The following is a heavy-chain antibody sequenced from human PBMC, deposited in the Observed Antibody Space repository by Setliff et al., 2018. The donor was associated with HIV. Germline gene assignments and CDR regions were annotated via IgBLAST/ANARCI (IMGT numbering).Heavy chain of an antibody. V-gene: IGHV4-61*09. CDR2: ISTSGRT. D-gene: IGHD3-22*01. CDR3: ARADNYYYDSGAFKSCLDAFDI. J-gene: IGHJ3*02. CDR1: GGSISSGNYY. Sequence: PSETLSLTCTVSGGSISSGNYYWSWIRQPAGKGLEWIGHISTSGRTNYNPSLMSRLTISVGTSKNQFSLKLSSLTAADTAVYHCARADNYYYDSGAFKSCLDAFDIWVQGTMVT.